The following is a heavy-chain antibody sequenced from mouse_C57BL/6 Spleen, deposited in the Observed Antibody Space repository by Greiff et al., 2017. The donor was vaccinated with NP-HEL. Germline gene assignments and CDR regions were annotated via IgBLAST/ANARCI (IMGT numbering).Heavy chain of an antibody. CDR3: TKGAAQATFAY. CDR1: GYTFTDYE. J-gene: IGHJ3*01. Sequence: QVQLQQSGAELVRPGASVTLSCKASGYTFTDYEMHWVKQTPVHGLEWIGAIDPETGGTAYNQKFKGKAILTADKSSSTAYMALRSLTSEDSAVYYCTKGAAQATFAYWGQGTLVTVSA. V-gene: IGHV1-15*01. D-gene: IGHD3-2*02. CDR2: IDPETGGT.